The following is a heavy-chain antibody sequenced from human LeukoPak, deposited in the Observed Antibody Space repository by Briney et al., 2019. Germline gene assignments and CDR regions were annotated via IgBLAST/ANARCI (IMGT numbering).Heavy chain of an antibody. CDR3: ASIVTRGYSYGQTSDY. Sequence: ASVKVSCKASGYTFTGYYMHWVRQATGQGLEWMGWMNPNSGNTGYAQKFQGRVTMTRNTSISTAYMELSSLRSEDTAVYYCASIVTRGYSYGQTSDYWGQGTLVTVSS. V-gene: IGHV1-8*02. D-gene: IGHD5-18*01. J-gene: IGHJ4*02. CDR2: MNPNSGNT. CDR1: GYTFTGYY.